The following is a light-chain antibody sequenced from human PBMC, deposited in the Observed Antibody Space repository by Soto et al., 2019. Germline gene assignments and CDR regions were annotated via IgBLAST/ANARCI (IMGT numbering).Light chain of an antibody. Sequence: EIVLTQSPGTLSLSPGERATLSCWASQTITNSLAWYQQRPGQAPRLLMYGASSRATGIPHRFSGSGSGTDFILTISRLEPEDYAVYYCQQYGTSPFTFGPGTKVEIK. CDR3: QQYGTSPFT. CDR1: QTITNS. V-gene: IGKV3-20*01. CDR2: GAS. J-gene: IGKJ3*01.